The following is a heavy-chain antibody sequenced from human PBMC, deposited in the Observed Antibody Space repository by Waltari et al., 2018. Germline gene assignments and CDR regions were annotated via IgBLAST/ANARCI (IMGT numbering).Heavy chain of an antibody. CDR1: GYTFTGYY. V-gene: IGHV1-2*06. CDR3: ARAWRFLEWYNWFDP. Sequence: QVQLVQSGAEVKKPGASVKVSCKASGYTFTGYYMHWVRQAPGQGLEWMGRINPNSGGTNYAQKLQGRVTMTTDTSTSTAYMELRSLRSDDTAVYYCARAWRFLEWYNWFDPWGQGTLVTVSS. J-gene: IGHJ5*02. D-gene: IGHD3-3*01. CDR2: INPNSGGT.